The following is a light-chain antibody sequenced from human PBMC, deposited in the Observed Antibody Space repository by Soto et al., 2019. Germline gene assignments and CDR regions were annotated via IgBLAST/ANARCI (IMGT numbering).Light chain of an antibody. V-gene: IGKV3-15*01. CDR3: QQYNNWPFIT. J-gene: IGKJ5*01. CDR1: QSVRGN. Sequence: EIVLTQSPATLSLSPGERATLSCRASQSVRGNLAWYQQRPRQSPRLLIYGASSRATGIPARFSGSGSGTEFTLSISSLQSEDFAVYYCQQYNNWPFITFGQGTRLEIK. CDR2: GAS.